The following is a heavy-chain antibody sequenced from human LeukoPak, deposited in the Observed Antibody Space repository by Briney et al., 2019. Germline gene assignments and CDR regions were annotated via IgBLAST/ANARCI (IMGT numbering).Heavy chain of an antibody. Sequence: PGGSLRLSCADSGFTFSSYAMSWVRQAPGKGLEWVSAISGSGGSTYYADSVKGRFTISRDNSKNTLYLQMNSLRAEDTAVYYCAKVNDFWSGYKDYWGQGTLVTVSS. CDR3: AKVNDFWSGYKDY. V-gene: IGHV3-23*01. J-gene: IGHJ4*02. CDR1: GFTFSSYA. D-gene: IGHD3-3*01. CDR2: ISGSGGST.